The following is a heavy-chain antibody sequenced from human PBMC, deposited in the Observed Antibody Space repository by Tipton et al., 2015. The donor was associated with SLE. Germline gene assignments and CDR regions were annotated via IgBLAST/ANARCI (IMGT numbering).Heavy chain of an antibody. V-gene: IGHV4-34*01. CDR1: GGSFSGYY. CDR3: ARGRYCSSTSCSYNFDF. CDR2: INHSGST. J-gene: IGHJ4*02. D-gene: IGHD2-2*01. Sequence: LRLSCAVYGGSFSGYYWSWIRQPPGKGLEWIGEINHSGSTKYKPSLKSRVTISIDTSKNQFSLKVSSVTAADPAVYYCARGRYCSSTSCSYNFDFLGQGTLVTVSS.